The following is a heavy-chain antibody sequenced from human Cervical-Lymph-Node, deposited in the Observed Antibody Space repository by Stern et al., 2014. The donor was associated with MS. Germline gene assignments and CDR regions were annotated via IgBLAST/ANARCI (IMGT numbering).Heavy chain of an antibody. V-gene: IGHV2-26*01. D-gene: IGHD3-10*01. Sequence: QITLNESGPVLVKPTETLMLTCPVSGFSLSNARMGVIWIRQPPGKALEWLAPIFFNGEKSYSTSLKSRLTISKDTSKSQVVLTRTNMEAVDTATYYCARILYDGAYRGDYWGQGTLVTVSS. CDR3: ARILYDGAYRGDY. CDR1: GFSLSNARMG. J-gene: IGHJ4*02. CDR2: IFFNGEK.